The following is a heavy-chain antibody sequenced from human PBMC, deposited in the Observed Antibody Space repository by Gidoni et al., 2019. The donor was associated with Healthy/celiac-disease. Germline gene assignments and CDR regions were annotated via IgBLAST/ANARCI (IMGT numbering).Heavy chain of an antibody. CDR2: TYYSGTT. CDR3: ARGRGLGV. Sequence: QVQLQESGPGLVKPSETLSLPCAVSGDSITSYYWNWFRQPPGKGLGWIGNTYYSGTTNYNPALKSRLTISIDTAENQFSLNLSSVTAADTAVYYCARGRGLGVWGQGTLVTVSS. D-gene: IGHD3-10*01. J-gene: IGHJ4*02. CDR1: GDSITSYY. V-gene: IGHV4-59*01.